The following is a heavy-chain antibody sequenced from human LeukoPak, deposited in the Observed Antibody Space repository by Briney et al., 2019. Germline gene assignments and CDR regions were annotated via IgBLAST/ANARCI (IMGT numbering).Heavy chain of an antibody. CDR3: AKDGGFDWLSHYGMDV. Sequence: GGSLRLSCAASGFTFSSYSMNWVRQAPGKGLEWVSSISSSSSYIYYADSVKGRFTISRDNAKNSLYLQMNSLRAEDTALYYCAKDGGFDWLSHYGMDVWGQGTTVTVSS. J-gene: IGHJ6*02. CDR1: GFTFSSYS. CDR2: ISSSSSYI. V-gene: IGHV3-21*04. D-gene: IGHD3-9*01.